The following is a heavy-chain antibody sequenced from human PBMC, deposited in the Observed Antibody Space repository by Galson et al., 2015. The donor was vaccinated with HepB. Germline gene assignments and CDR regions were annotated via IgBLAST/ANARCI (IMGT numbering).Heavy chain of an antibody. CDR1: GFTFSSYA. D-gene: IGHD2-2*01. CDR3: VKDHYLSFNSHCSSTSCYLGGFAFDI. CDR2: ISSNGGST. V-gene: IGHV3-64D*06. Sequence: SLRLSCAASGFTFSSYAMHWVRQAPGKGLEYVSAISSNGGSTYYADSVKGRFTISRDNSKNTLYLQMSSLRAEDTAVYYCVKDHYLSFNSHCSSTSCYLGGFAFDIWGQGTMVTVSS. J-gene: IGHJ3*02.